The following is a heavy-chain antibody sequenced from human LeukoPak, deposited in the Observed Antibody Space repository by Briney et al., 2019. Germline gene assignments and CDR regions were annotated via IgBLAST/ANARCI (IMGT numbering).Heavy chain of an antibody. J-gene: IGHJ4*02. CDR3: ASVDYDFWSGVFDY. D-gene: IGHD3-3*01. CDR2: ISGSGGST. V-gene: IGHV3-23*01. Sequence: GGSLRLSCAASGFTFSSYAMSWVRQAPGRGLEWVSAISGSGGSTYYADSVKGRFTISRDNSKNTLYLQMNSLRAEDTAVYYCASVDYDFWSGVFDYWGQGTLVTVSS. CDR1: GFTFSSYA.